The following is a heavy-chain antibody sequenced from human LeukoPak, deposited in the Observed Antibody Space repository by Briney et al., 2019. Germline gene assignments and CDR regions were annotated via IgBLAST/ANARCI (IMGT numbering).Heavy chain of an antibody. J-gene: IGHJ4*02. CDR1: GGSFSGYY. Sequence: SETLSLTCAVYGGSFSGYYWSWIRQPPGKGLEWIGEINQSGSTNYNPSLKSRVTISVHTSNNQFSLQLSSVPAADTAVYYCARPYYYGSGSYYAFFNYWGQGTLVTVSS. CDR3: ARPYYYGSGSYYAFFNY. D-gene: IGHD3-10*01. CDR2: INQSGST. V-gene: IGHV4-34*01.